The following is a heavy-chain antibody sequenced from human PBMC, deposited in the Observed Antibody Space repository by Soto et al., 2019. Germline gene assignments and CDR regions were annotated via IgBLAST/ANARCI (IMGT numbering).Heavy chain of an antibody. CDR3: ARGWGRIFAC. CDR2: INHSGST. Sequence: QVQLQQWGAGLLKPSETLSLTCAVYGGSFSGYYWNWIRQPPGKVLEWIGEINHSGSTNYNPSLKGRATITVDTAKNRFTLKVSAVTAADTAVYYCARGWGRIFACWGQGTLVTVSS. D-gene: IGHD7-27*01. V-gene: IGHV4-34*01. J-gene: IGHJ4*02. CDR1: GGSFSGYY.